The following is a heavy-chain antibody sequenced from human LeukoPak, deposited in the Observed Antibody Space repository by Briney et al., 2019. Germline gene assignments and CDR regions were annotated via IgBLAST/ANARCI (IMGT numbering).Heavy chain of an antibody. Sequence: SETLSLTCTVSGGSISSYYWSWIRQPPGKGLEWIGYIYYSGSTDYNPSLKSRVTISVDTSRNQFSLKLSSVTAADTAVYYCARDGGGRFLEWLPFDYWGQGTLVTVSS. CDR3: ARDGGGRFLEWLPFDY. J-gene: IGHJ4*02. CDR1: GGSISSYY. D-gene: IGHD3-3*01. V-gene: IGHV4-59*01. CDR2: IYYSGST.